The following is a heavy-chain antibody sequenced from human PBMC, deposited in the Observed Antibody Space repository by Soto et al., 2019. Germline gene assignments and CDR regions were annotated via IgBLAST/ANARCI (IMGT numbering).Heavy chain of an antibody. CDR3: ARGGIVDIVVVTAHDAFDI. J-gene: IGHJ3*02. D-gene: IGHD2-21*02. Sequence: SETLSLTCTVSGGSISSSSYYWGWIRQPPGKGLEWIGEINHSGSTNYNPSLKSRVTISVDTSKNQFSLKLSSVTAADTAVYYCARGGIVDIVVVTAHDAFDIWGQGTMVTVSS. CDR1: GGSISSSSYY. V-gene: IGHV4-39*07. CDR2: INHSGST.